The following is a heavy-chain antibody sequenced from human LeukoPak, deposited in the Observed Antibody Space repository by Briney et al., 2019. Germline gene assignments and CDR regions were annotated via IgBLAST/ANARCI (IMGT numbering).Heavy chain of an antibody. CDR3: ARPETQYSSGLDGFDI. J-gene: IGHJ3*02. D-gene: IGHD6-19*01. Sequence: GGSLRLSCAASGFTFSTYWMHWVRQAPGKRLVWVSRINSDGSGTTYADSVKGRFTISRDNAKNTLYLQMNSLRTEDTAVYYCARPETQYSSGLDGFDIWGQGTMVTVSS. CDR2: INSDGSGT. V-gene: IGHV3-74*01. CDR1: GFTFSTYW.